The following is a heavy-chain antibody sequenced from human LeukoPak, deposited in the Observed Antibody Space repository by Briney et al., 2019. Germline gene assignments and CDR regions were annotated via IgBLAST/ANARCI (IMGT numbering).Heavy chain of an antibody. D-gene: IGHD2-2*01. CDR1: GASISGSSYY. V-gene: IGHV4-39*07. CDR2: INHSGST. J-gene: IGHJ5*02. CDR3: ARGLGCSSTSCYNWFDP. Sequence: PSETLSLTCAVSGASISGSSYYWSWIRQPPGKGLEWIGEINHSGSTNYNPSLKSRVTISVDTSKNQFSLKLSSVTAADTAVYYCARGLGCSSTSCYNWFDPWGQGTLVTVSS.